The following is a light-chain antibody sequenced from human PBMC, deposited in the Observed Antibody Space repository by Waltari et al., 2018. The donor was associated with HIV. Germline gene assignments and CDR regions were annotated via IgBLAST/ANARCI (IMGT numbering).Light chain of an antibody. J-gene: IGLJ2*01. Sequence: QSALTQPRSVSGSPGQSVTISCTGASSSFGGYNYVSWYQQHPGKAPKLMIYDVTKRPSGVPDRFSGSKSGNTASLTISGLQADDEADYYCSSYTSSSTLEVFGGGTKLTVL. CDR1: SSSFGGYNY. CDR2: DVT. CDR3: SSYTSSSTLEV. V-gene: IGLV2-11*01.